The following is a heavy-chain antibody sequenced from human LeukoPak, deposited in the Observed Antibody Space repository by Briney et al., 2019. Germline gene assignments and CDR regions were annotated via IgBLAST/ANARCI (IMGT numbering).Heavy chain of an antibody. D-gene: IGHD3-10*01. J-gene: IGHJ4*02. Sequence: PGGSLRLSCTASGLTFSSYSMNWVRQAPGQGLEWVSYISSSGSTIYYADSVKGRFTISRDNAKNSLYLQMNSLRAEDTAVYYCARDHHCYGSGAVFDYWGQGTLVTVSS. V-gene: IGHV3-48*04. CDR2: ISSSGSTI. CDR1: GLTFSSYS. CDR3: ARDHHCYGSGAVFDY.